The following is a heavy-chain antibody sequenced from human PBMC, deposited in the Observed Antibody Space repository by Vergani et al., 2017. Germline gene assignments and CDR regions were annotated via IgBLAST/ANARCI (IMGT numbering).Heavy chain of an antibody. CDR2: ISGSGGST. CDR3: AIGYDYDSSGYFPPTFDY. D-gene: IGHD3-22*01. J-gene: IGHJ4*02. V-gene: IGHV3-23*01. CDR1: GFTFSSYA. Sequence: EVQLLESGGGLVQPGGSLRLSCAASGFTFSSYAMSWVRQAPGKGLEWVSDISGSGGSTYYADSVKGRFTISRDNSKNTLYLQMNSLRAEDTAVYYCAIGYDYDSSGYFPPTFDYWGQGTLVTVSS.